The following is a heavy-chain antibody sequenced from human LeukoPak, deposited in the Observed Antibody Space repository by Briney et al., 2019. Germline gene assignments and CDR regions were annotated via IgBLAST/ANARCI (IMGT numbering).Heavy chain of an antibody. V-gene: IGHV4-31*03. CDR3: ARQRYDFWSGYFDY. CDR1: GGSISSGGYY. Sequence: PSETLSLTCTVSGGSISSGGYYWSWIRQHPGKGLEWIGYIYYSVSTYYNPSLKSRVTISVDTSKNQFSLKLSSVTAADTAVYYCARQRYDFWSGYFDYWGQGTLVTVSS. D-gene: IGHD3-3*01. CDR2: IYYSVST. J-gene: IGHJ4*02.